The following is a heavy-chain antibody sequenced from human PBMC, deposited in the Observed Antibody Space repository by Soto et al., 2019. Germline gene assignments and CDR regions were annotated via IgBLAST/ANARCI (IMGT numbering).Heavy chain of an antibody. D-gene: IGHD4-17*01. Sequence: QVQLQESGPGLVKPSQTLSLTCTVSGGSISSGGYYWSWIRQHPGKGLEWIGYIYYSGSTYYNPSLKSRVTMSVDTSKNPFSLKRSSVTAADTAVYYCARTGWGYGDSYYFDYWGQGTLVTVSS. CDR3: ARTGWGYGDSYYFDY. J-gene: IGHJ4*02. CDR2: IYYSGST. CDR1: GGSISSGGYY. V-gene: IGHV4-31*03.